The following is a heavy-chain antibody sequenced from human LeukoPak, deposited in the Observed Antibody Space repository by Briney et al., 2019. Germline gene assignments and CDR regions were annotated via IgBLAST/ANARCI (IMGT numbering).Heavy chain of an antibody. CDR2: IKQDGSEK. Sequence: GGSLRLSCAVSGFTFSSYWISWVRQAPGKGLEWVANIKQDGSEKYYVDSVRGRFTISRDNAKNSLYVQMNSLRAEDTAVYYCARGSGYWPSYFDYWGQGTLITVSS. CDR1: GFTFSSYW. J-gene: IGHJ4*02. D-gene: IGHD3-3*01. V-gene: IGHV3-7*01. CDR3: ARGSGYWPSYFDY.